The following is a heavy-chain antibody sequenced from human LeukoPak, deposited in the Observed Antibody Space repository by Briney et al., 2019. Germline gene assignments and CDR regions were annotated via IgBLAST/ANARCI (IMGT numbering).Heavy chain of an antibody. V-gene: IGHV1-2*02. CDR3: ARDNSGWYEFDP. CDR1: GFAFSGYY. J-gene: IGHJ5*02. Sequence: ASVKVSCKASGFAFSGYYIHWVRQAPGQGLEWMGWIRPASGDIKYAQRFQDRVTMTRDTSISTAYMELSSLTSDDTSVYYCARDNSGWYEFDPWGQGTLVTVSS. D-gene: IGHD6-19*01. CDR2: IRPASGDI.